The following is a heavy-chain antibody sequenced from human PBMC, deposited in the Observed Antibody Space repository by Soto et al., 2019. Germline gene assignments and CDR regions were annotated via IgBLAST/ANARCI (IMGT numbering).Heavy chain of an antibody. D-gene: IGHD6-19*01. CDR3: VKNAHWLVPYYFDY. Sequence: GGSLRLSGAAAGFTLIDYAMSWVLQAPGKGLEWISVLSGSGGKTYYADSVKGRFTISRDNSKNTLYLEINSLRAEDTAIYSCVKNAHWLVPYYFDYCAQGTLVTVYS. J-gene: IGHJ4*02. V-gene: IGHV3-23*01. CDR2: LSGSGGKT. CDR1: GFTLIDYA.